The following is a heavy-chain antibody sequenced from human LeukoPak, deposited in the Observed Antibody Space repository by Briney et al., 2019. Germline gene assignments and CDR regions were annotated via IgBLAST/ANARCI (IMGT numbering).Heavy chain of an antibody. D-gene: IGHD2-15*01. CDR3: VRGFCRGDSCYSAEYFQH. CDR1: GDSFSDYY. Sequence: SETLSLTCAVYGDSFSDYYWTWIRQTPGKGLEWIGDIIHNGSSSVNPSLESRVTISVDTSKNQFSLKLTYVTAADTSIYYCVRGFCRGDSCYSAEYFQHWGQGTLVTVSS. V-gene: IGHV4-34*01. CDR2: IIHNGSS. J-gene: IGHJ1*01.